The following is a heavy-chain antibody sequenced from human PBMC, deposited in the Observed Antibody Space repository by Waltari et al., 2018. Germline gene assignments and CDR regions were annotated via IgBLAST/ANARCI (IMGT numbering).Heavy chain of an antibody. Sequence: QVQLQQWGAGLLKPSETLSLTCAVYGGSFSGYYWSWIRQPPGKGLEWMGEINHSGTTNYNPSLKSRVTISVDTSKNQFSLKLSSVTAADTAVYYCARVRGSGSYRRYFDYWGQGTLVTVSS. CDR2: INHSGTT. J-gene: IGHJ4*02. CDR3: ARVRGSGSYRRYFDY. D-gene: IGHD1-26*01. CDR1: GGSFSGYY. V-gene: IGHV4-34*01.